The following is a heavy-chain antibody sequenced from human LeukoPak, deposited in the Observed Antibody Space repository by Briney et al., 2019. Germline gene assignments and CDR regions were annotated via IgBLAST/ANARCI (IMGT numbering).Heavy chain of an antibody. J-gene: IGHJ4*02. V-gene: IGHV4-59*08. CDR3: ARSPVRGVIIPHLEFGY. D-gene: IGHD3-10*01. Sequence: SETLSLTCTVSGGSISSYYWSWIRQPPGKGLEWIGYIYYSGSTNYNPSLKSRVTISVDTSKNQFSLKLSSVTAADTAVYYCARSPVRGVIIPHLEFGYLGQGTLVTVSS. CDR2: IYYSGST. CDR1: GGSISSYY.